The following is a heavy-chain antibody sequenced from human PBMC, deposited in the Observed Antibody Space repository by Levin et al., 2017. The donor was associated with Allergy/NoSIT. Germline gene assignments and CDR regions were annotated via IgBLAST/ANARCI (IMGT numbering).Heavy chain of an antibody. J-gene: IGHJ6*03. CDR3: ARGEAYEDYDFWSGYYDRRESYYYYYMDV. Sequence: SETLSLTCAISGASVSSNSAAWNWIRQSPSRGLEWLGRTYYRSKWYNDYAVSVKSRITINPDTSKNQFSLQLNSVAPEDTAVYYCARGEAYEDYDFWSGYYDRRESYYYYYMDVWGKGTTVTVSS. D-gene: IGHD3-3*01. CDR1: GASVSSNSAA. CDR2: TYYRSKWYN. V-gene: IGHV6-1*01.